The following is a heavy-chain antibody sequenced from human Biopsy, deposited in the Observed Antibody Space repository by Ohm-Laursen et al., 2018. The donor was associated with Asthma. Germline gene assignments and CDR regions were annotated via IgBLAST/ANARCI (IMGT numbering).Heavy chain of an antibody. D-gene: IGHD1-26*01. CDR2: ISFDGSNK. V-gene: IGHV3-30*18. Sequence: SLRLSCAASGFTFSNYGMHWVRQAPGKGLEWVAVISFDGSNKDFADSVKGRFTISRDNSKNTMYLEMNSLRAEDTAVYYCAKDVFPGWELRRGPDYWGQGTLVTVSS. J-gene: IGHJ4*02. CDR3: AKDVFPGWELRRGPDY. CDR1: GFTFSNYG.